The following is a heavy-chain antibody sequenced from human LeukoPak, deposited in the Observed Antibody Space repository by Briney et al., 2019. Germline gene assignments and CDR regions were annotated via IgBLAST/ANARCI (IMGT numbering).Heavy chain of an antibody. D-gene: IGHD3-10*01. CDR1: GFTFSSYA. CDR2: ISGSGGST. V-gene: IGHV3-23*01. J-gene: IGHJ4*02. Sequence: PGGSLRLSCAASGFTFSSYAMSWVRQAPGKGLQWVSAISGSGGSTYYADSVKGRFTISRDNSKNTLYLQMNSLRAEDTAVYYCAKDALLWFGEEDFDYWGQGTLVTVSS. CDR3: AKDALLWFGEEDFDY.